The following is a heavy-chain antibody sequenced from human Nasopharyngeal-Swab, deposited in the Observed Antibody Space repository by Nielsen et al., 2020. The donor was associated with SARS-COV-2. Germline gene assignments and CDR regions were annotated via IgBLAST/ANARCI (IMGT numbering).Heavy chain of an antibody. V-gene: IGHV4-59*13. J-gene: IGHJ5*02. CDR2: IYYSGST. D-gene: IGHD2-21*01. Sequence: GSLRLSCTVSGGSISSYYWSWIRQPPGKGLEWIGYIYYSGSTNYNPSLKSRVTISVDTSKNQFSLKLSSVTAADTAVYYCASGVVRDNWFDPWGQGTLVTVSS. CDR3: ASGVVRDNWFDP. CDR1: GGSISSYY.